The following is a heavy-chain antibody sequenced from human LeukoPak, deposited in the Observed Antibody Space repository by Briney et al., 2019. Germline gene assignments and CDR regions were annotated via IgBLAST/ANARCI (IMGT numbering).Heavy chain of an antibody. Sequence: GGSLRLSCAASGSSFSNYGMHWVRQAPGKGLEWVTFIRNDGNLKWYADSVRGRFTISRDNSKNTLYLQMNSLRVEDTAVYYCAKGDYGDYGDYWGQGTLVTVSS. D-gene: IGHD4-17*01. J-gene: IGHJ4*02. CDR2: IRNDGNLK. V-gene: IGHV3-30*02. CDR3: AKGDYGDYGDY. CDR1: GSSFSNYG.